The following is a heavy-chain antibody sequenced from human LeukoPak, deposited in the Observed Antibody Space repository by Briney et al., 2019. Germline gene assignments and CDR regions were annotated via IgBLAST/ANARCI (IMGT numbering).Heavy chain of an antibody. J-gene: IGHJ3*02. Sequence: GASVKVSCKVSGYTLTELSMHWVRQAPGKGTEWMGGFDPEDGETIYAQKFQGRVTMTRDTSISTAYMELSRLRSNDTAVYYCARAGLYSGSYRMFYVDAFDIWGQGTMVTVSS. CDR3: ARAGLYSGSYRMFYVDAFDI. CDR2: FDPEDGET. D-gene: IGHD1-26*01. CDR1: GYTLTELS. V-gene: IGHV1-24*01.